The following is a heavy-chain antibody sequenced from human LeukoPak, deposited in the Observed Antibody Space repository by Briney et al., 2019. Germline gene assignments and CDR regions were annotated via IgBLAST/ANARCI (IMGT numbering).Heavy chain of an antibody. CDR1: GYTLTELS. D-gene: IGHD6-19*01. V-gene: IGHV1-24*01. CDR3: ATDRGVAGRRGAFDI. CDR2: FDPEDGET. Sequence: GASVKVSCKVSGYTLTELSMHWVRQAPGKGLEWMGGFDPEDGETIYAQKFQGRVTMTEDTSTDTAYMELSSLRSEDTAVYYCATDRGVAGRRGAFDIWGQGTMVTVSS. J-gene: IGHJ3*02.